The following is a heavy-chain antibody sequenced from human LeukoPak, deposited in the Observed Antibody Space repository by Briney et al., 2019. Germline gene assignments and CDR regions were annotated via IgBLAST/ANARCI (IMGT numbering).Heavy chain of an antibody. CDR1: GYTFTSYG. D-gene: IGHD3-22*01. V-gene: IGHV1-18*01. CDR3: ARAPAPTYYYDSSGYYYDY. Sequence: ASVKVSCKASGYTFTSYGISWVRQAPGQGLEWMGWISAYNGNTNYAQKLQGRVTMTTDTSTSTAYMELRSLRSDDTAVYYRARAPAPTYYYDSSGYYYDYWGQGTLVTVSS. CDR2: ISAYNGNT. J-gene: IGHJ4*02.